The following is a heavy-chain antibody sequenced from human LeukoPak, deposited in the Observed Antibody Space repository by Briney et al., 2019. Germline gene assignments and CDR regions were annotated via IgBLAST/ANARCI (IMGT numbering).Heavy chain of an antibody. V-gene: IGHV1-2*02. CDR3: ARQSSSSGDAFDI. D-gene: IGHD6-6*01. CDR2: INPNSGGT. J-gene: IGHJ3*02. CDR1: GYTFTGYY. Sequence: GAAVKVSCKASGYTFTGYYMHWVRQAPGQGLEWMGWINPNSGGTNYAQKFQGRVTMTRDTSISTAYMELSRLRSDDTAVYYCARQSSSSGDAFDIWGQGTMVTVSS.